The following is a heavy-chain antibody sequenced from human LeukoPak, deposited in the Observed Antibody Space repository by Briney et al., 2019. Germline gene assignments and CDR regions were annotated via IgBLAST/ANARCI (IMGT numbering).Heavy chain of an antibody. V-gene: IGHV1-8*01. D-gene: IGHD3-10*01. CDR2: MNPNSGNT. CDR3: AFGSGSYHLAFDP. J-gene: IGHJ5*02. Sequence: GASVKVSCKASGYTFTSYDINWVRQATGQGLEWMGWMNPNSGNTGYAQKFRGRVTMTRNTSISTAYMELSSLRSEDTAVYYCAFGSGSYHLAFDPWGQGTLVTVSS. CDR1: GYTFTSYD.